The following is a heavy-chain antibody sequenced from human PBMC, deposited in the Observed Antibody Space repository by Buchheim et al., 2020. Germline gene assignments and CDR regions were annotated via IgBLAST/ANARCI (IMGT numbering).Heavy chain of an antibody. CDR2: INHSGST. V-gene: IGHV4-34*01. D-gene: IGHD5-12*01. J-gene: IGHJ6*02. CDR3: ARGRVATIRLRYYYGMDV. CDR1: GGSFSGYY. Sequence: QVQLQQWGAGLLKPSETLSLTCAVYGGSFSGYYWSWIRQPPGKGLEWIGEINHSGSTNYNPSLKSRVTISVDTSKNQFSLKLGSVTAADTAVYYCARGRVATIRLRYYYGMDVWGQGTT.